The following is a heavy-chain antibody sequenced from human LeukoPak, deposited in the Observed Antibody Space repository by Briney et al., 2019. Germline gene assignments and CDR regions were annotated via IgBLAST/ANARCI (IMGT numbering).Heavy chain of an antibody. CDR2: INPNSGGT. V-gene: IGHV1-2*02. CDR3: ARGATAGRFSLRPTGAYYMDV. J-gene: IGHJ6*03. Sequence: ASVKVSCKASGYTFTGYYMHWVRQAPGQGLEWMGWINPNSGGTNCAQKFQGRVTMTRDTSINTAYMELSSLRFDDTAVYYCARGATAGRFSLRPTGAYYMDVWGKGTTVTVSS. CDR1: GYTFTGYY. D-gene: IGHD6-13*01.